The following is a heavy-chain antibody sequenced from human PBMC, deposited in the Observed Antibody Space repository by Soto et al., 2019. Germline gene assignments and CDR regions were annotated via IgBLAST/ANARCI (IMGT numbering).Heavy chain of an antibody. Sequence: GGSLRLSCAASGFTFSSYGMHWVRQAPGKGLEWVAVIWYDGSNKYYADSVKGRFTISRDNSKNTLYLQMNSLRAEDTAVYYCARDFVGATNYYYYYGMDVWGQGTTVTVSS. CDR1: GFTFSSYG. J-gene: IGHJ6*02. CDR3: ARDFVGATNYYYYYGMDV. D-gene: IGHD1-26*01. V-gene: IGHV3-33*01. CDR2: IWYDGSNK.